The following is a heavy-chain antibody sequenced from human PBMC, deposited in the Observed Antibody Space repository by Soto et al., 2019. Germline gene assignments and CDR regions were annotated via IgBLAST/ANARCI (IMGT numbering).Heavy chain of an antibody. D-gene: IGHD2-2*01. CDR3: AKYRRTDAEGHSFDY. J-gene: IGHJ4*02. Sequence: PSETPSLTCTVSGGSISGSYWRWIRQTPGKVLEWIGYIHYSGSTNYNPSLKSRVTMSVDSAKNQFSLELNSVSAADTAVYFCAKYRRTDAEGHSFDYWGQGALVTVSS. CDR2: IHYSGST. V-gene: IGHV4-59*01. CDR1: GGSISGSY.